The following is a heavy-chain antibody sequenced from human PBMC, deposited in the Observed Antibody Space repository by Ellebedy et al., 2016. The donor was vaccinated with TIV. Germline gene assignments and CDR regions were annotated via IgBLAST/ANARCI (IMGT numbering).Heavy chain of an antibody. CDR2: IDPSDSYT. CDR3: ASAGDYVGGFDY. V-gene: IGHV5-10-1*01. CDR1: GYSFTSYW. Sequence: PGESLKISCKGSGYSFTSYWISWVRQMPGKGLEWMGRIDPSDSYTNYSPSFQGHVTIPADKSISTAYLQWSSLKDLDTSMYYCASAGDYVGGFDYWGQGTLVTVSS. J-gene: IGHJ4*02. D-gene: IGHD4-17*01.